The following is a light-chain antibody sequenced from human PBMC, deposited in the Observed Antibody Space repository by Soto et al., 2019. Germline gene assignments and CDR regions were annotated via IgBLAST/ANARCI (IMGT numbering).Light chain of an antibody. V-gene: IGLV2-14*01. CDR3: SSYTSSSTLVV. CDR1: SSDVGGHNF. CDR2: EVT. Sequence: QSVLTQPASVSGSPGQSITISCTGTSSDVGGHNFVSWYQQHPGKAPKLMIYEVTNRLPGLSNRFSGSKSGNTASLTISGLQAEDEADYYCSSYTSSSTLVVFGGGTKLTVL. J-gene: IGLJ2*01.